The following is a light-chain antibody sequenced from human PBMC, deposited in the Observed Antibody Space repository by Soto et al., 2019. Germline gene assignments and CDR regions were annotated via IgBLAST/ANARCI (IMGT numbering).Light chain of an antibody. J-gene: IGKJ1*01. CDR1: QSFATW. Sequence: DIQMIQSPSTLSASIGDRVTITCRASQSFATWLAWYQQKPGKAPRLLIYKASSLQSGAPSRFRGSASGTEFTLTVSSLQPDDFATYYCQHSRTFGQGTKVEIK. V-gene: IGKV1-5*03. CDR3: QHSRT. CDR2: KAS.